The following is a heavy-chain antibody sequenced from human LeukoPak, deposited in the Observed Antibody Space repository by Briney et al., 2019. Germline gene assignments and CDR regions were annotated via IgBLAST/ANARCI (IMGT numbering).Heavy chain of an antibody. J-gene: IGHJ4*02. CDR1: GFTLSGFA. Sequence: GGSLSLSCALSGFTLSGFAMSCVPEAPGKGLEWVAYISDSVGSTYYADSVKGRFTISRDNSKNTLYLQVNSLRAEDTAVYYCAKSSTYSGSLIDYWGQGTLVSVSS. V-gene: IGHV3-23*01. D-gene: IGHD1-26*01. CDR2: ISDSVGST. CDR3: AKSSTYSGSLIDY.